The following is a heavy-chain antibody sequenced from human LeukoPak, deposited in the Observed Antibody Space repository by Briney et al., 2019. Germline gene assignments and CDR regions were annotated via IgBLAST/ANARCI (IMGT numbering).Heavy chain of an antibody. D-gene: IGHD5-18*01. Sequence: PGGSLRLSCAASGFTFSNYAMSWVRQAPGEGLEWVSAITGSGGSTYYADSVKGRFTISRDNSKNTLYLQMNSLRAEDTAVYYCGRGYSYGYYYYGMDVWGQGTTVTVSS. CDR3: GRGYSYGYYYYGMDV. CDR2: ITGSGGST. J-gene: IGHJ6*02. CDR1: GFTFSNYA. V-gene: IGHV3-23*01.